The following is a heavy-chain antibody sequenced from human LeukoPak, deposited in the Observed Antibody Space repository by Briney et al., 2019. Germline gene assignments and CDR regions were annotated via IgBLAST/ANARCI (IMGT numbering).Heavy chain of an antibody. V-gene: IGHV3-7*01. CDR3: AKDSSSSSPDLDAFDI. Sequence: GGSLRLSCEGSGFTFSNYWMGWVRQAPGKGLQWVANIKTDGSEKYYVDSVKGRFTISRDNSKNMLYLQMNSLRAEDTAVYYCAKDSSSSSPDLDAFDIWGQGTMVTVSS. J-gene: IGHJ3*02. D-gene: IGHD6-6*01. CDR2: IKTDGSEK. CDR1: GFTFSNYW.